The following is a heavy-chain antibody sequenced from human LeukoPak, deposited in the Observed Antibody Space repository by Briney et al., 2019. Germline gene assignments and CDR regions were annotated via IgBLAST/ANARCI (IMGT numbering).Heavy chain of an antibody. J-gene: IGHJ4*02. D-gene: IGHD1-20*01. CDR3: ATLVSGINY. CDR2: INPKTGGS. Sequence: ASVRVSCKASGYTFTGYYMHWVRQAPGQGLEWLGRINPKTGGSNYAQKFQGRVTMTSDTSTSTAYMELSRLNSGDTAVYYCATLVSGINYWGQGTPVTVSS. CDR1: GYTFTGYY. V-gene: IGHV1-2*06.